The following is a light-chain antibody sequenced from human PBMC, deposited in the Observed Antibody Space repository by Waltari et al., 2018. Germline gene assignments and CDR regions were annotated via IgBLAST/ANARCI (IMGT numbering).Light chain of an antibody. J-gene: IGKJ4*01. V-gene: IGKV1-33*01. CDR1: QDINNF. CDR3: QQFDILPPS. CDR2: DAS. Sequence: DIQMTQSPSSLSASVGDRVTITCQASQDINNFLNWYQQKPGRAPSPLIYDASNLETGVPSRFSGSGSGTHFTLTISSLQTEDSATYYCQQFDILPPSFGGGTKVEI.